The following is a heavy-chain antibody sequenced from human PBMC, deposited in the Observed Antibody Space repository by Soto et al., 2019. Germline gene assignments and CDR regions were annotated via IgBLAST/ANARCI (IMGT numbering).Heavy chain of an antibody. D-gene: IGHD3-10*01. Sequence: SETLSLTCSVSGASISSGDYYWSWIRQAPGKGLEWIGHIYYSGSTHYKASLKSRVTISVDTSKTQFSLNLTSVTAADTALYYCARMGFTYGTASFWGQGTQVTVSS. CDR3: ARMGFTYGTASF. J-gene: IGHJ4*02. CDR1: GASISSGDYY. V-gene: IGHV4-30-4*01. CDR2: IYYSGST.